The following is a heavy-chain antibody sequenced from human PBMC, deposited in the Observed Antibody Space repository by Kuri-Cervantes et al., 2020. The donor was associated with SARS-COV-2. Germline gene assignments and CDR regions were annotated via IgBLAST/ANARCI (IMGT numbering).Heavy chain of an antibody. CDR3: ARNRGADY. CDR2: ISSSGFTI. D-gene: IGHD2/OR15-2a*01. CDR1: GFTFSDYY. V-gene: IGHV3-11*01. J-gene: IGHJ4*02. Sequence: GGALRLCCAAAGFTFSDYYMSWIRQAPGKGLEWVAYISSSGFTIFSADSVKGRFTISRDNAKNALYLQMNSPRAEDTAVYYCARNRGADYWGQGTLVTVSS.